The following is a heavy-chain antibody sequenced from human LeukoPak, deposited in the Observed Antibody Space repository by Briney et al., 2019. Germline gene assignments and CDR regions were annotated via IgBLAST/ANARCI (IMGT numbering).Heavy chain of an antibody. CDR2: IIPIFGTA. Sequence: SVNVSCKASGGTFSSYAISWVGQAPGQGLEWMGGIIPIFGTANYAQKFQGRVTITADESTSTAYMELSSLRSEDTAVYYCARSAGTGYNWFDPWGQGTLVTVSS. J-gene: IGHJ5*02. CDR1: GGTFSSYA. V-gene: IGHV1-69*01. CDR3: ARSAGTGYNWFDP. D-gene: IGHD6-13*01.